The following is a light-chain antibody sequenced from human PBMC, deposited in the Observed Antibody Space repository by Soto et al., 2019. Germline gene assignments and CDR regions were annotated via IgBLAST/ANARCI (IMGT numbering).Light chain of an antibody. Sequence: PFSLSASVGDRVTITCRASRSINIFLNWYQQKPGGAPKLLIYSASTLQTGVPSRFTGSGSGTDFTLSISSLQPEDTATYYCQQGYGTPFTFGQGTRLEIK. CDR3: QQGYGTPFT. CDR2: SAS. J-gene: IGKJ5*01. CDR1: RSINIF. V-gene: IGKV1-39*01.